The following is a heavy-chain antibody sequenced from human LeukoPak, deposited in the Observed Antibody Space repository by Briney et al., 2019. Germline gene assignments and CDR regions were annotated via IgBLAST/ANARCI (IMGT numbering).Heavy chain of an antibody. CDR1: GYTFTGYY. V-gene: IGHV1-2*04. CDR2: INPNSGGT. J-gene: IGHJ4*02. CDR3: ARSPMWYDSSGYPHGDFDY. Sequence: ASVKVSCKASGYTFTGYYMHWVRQAPGQGLEWMGWINPNSGGTNYAQKFQGWVTMTRDTSISTAYMELSGLRSDDTAVYYCARSPMWYDSSGYPHGDFDYWGQGTLVTVSS. D-gene: IGHD3-22*01.